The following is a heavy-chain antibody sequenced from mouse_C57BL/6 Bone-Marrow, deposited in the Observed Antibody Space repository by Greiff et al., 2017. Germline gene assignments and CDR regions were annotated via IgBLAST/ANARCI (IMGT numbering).Heavy chain of an antibody. CDR1: GYTFTSYW. D-gene: IGHD2-5*01. V-gene: IGHV1-55*01. J-gene: IGHJ1*03. CDR3: ARPYSSNYWYFDV. Sequence: QVQLQQPGAELVKPGASVKMSCKASGYTFTSYWITWVKQRPGQGLEWIGDIYPGSGSTNYNEKFKSKATLTVDKSSSTAYMQLSSLTSEDSAVYYCARPYSSNYWYFDVWGTGTTVTVSS. CDR2: IYPGSGST.